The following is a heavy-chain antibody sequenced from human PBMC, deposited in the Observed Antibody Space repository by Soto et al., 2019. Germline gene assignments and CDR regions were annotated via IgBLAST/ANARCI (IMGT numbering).Heavy chain of an antibody. D-gene: IGHD3-22*01. CDR2: IIPIFGTA. J-gene: IGHJ3*02. CDR1: GGTFSSYA. V-gene: IGHV1-69*13. Sequence: EASVKVSCKASGGTFSSYAISWLRQAPGQGLEWMGGIIPIFGTANYAQKFQGRVTITADESTSTAYMELSSLRSEDTAVYYCARISPPPYGDYGDTMIVGAFDIWGQGTMVTVSS. CDR3: ARISPPPYGDYGDTMIVGAFDI.